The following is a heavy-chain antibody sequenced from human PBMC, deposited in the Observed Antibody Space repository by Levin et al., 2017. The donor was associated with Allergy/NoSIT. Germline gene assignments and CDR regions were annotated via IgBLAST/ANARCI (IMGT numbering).Heavy chain of an antibody. CDR2: ISYDGTTI. CDR3: AKGSGVFEY. V-gene: IGHV3-30*18. CDR1: GFTFRSSG. D-gene: IGHD2-8*01. Sequence: GESLKISCSASGFTFRSSGMPWVRQAPGEGLEWVAVISYDGTTIHYADSVKGRFTISRDNSNNTLFLQMDSLGLEDTAVYYCAKGSGVFEYWGQGTLVTVSS. J-gene: IGHJ4*02.